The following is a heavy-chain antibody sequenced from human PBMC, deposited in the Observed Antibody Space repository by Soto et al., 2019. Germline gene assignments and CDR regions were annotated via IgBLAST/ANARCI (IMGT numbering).Heavy chain of an antibody. CDR3: ARLRIATNNYKWFDP. D-gene: IGHD2-21*01. Sequence: SLSLTCSVSGAALNSGNYYWSWIRQVPGKGLEWIGHIYVTGAVDYNPSLRDRITISQDTSERQFSLNLRLVTAADTAVYYCARLRIATNNYKWFDPWGQGTLVTVSS. J-gene: IGHJ5*02. CDR1: GAALNSGNYY. CDR2: IYVTGAV. V-gene: IGHV4-31*03.